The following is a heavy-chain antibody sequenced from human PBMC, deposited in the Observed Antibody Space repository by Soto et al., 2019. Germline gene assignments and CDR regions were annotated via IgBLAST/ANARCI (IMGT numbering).Heavy chain of an antibody. V-gene: IGHV3-23*01. Sequence: GSLRLSCAASGFTFSNYAVTWVRQAPGKGLEWVSTISGSGGSTYYADSVKGRFTISRDNSKNTLYLQMNSLRAEGTAVYYCAKDQGTSWYEIDYWGQGTLVPVSS. CDR2: ISGSGGST. J-gene: IGHJ4*02. CDR3: AKDQGTSWYEIDY. CDR1: GFTFSNYA. D-gene: IGHD6-13*01.